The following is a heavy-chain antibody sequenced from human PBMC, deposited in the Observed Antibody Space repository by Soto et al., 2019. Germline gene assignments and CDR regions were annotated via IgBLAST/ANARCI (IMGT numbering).Heavy chain of an antibody. Sequence: GGSLRLSCAASGFTFSSYAMSWVRQAPGKGLEWVSAISGSGGSTYYADSVKGRFTISRGNSKNTLYLQMNSLRAEDTAVYYCAGGYSYGPPFDYWAREPWSPSPQ. CDR1: GFTFSSYA. V-gene: IGHV3-23*01. CDR2: ISGSGGST. J-gene: IGHJ4*02. D-gene: IGHD5-18*01. CDR3: AGGYSYGPPFDY.